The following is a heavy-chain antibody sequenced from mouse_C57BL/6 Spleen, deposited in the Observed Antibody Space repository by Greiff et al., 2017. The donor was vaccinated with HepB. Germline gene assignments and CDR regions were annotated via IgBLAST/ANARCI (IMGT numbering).Heavy chain of an antibody. V-gene: IGHV5-17*01. CDR3: ARDYYYGSSFSFDY. CDR1: GFTFSDYG. Sequence: EVKLVESGGGLVKPGGSLKLSCAASGFTFSDYGMHWVRQAPEKGLEWVAYISSGSSTIYYADTVKGRFTISRDNAKNTLFLQMTSLRSEDTAMYYCARDYYYGSSFSFDYWGQDTTLTVSS. D-gene: IGHD1-1*01. J-gene: IGHJ2*01. CDR2: ISSGSSTI.